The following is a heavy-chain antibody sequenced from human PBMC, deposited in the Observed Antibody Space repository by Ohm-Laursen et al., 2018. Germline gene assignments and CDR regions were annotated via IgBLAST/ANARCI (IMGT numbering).Heavy chain of an antibody. CDR2: INPNDGGT. D-gene: IGHD3-22*01. V-gene: IGHV1-46*01. J-gene: IGHJ4*02. CDR3: ARDPSSVLDY. Sequence: ASVKVSCKASGYTFTTYYMHWVRQAPGQGPEWMGIINPNDGGTTYSQKLQGRVTMTTDTSTSTAYMELRSLRSDDTAVYYCARDPSSVLDYWGQGTLVTVSS. CDR1: GYTFTTYY.